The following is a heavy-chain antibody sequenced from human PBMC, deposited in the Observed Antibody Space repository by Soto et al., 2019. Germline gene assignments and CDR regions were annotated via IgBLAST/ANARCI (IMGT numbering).Heavy chain of an antibody. D-gene: IGHD2-21*02. V-gene: IGHV3-74*01. J-gene: IGHJ3*01. CDR1: GFTFSYYW. CDR2: IHSDGSST. Sequence: EVRLVESEGGLVQPGGSLSLSCAASGFTFSYYWMHWVRQAPGQGLLWVSRIHSDGSSTTYADSVKGRFTISRDNAKNTGSLQMNSLRVADTGVYFCARGDRGAFDLWGQGTMVTVSS. CDR3: ARGDRGAFDL.